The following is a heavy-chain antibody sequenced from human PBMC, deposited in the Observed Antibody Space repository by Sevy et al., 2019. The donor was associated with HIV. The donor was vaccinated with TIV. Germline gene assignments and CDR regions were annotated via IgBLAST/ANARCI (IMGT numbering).Heavy chain of an antibody. D-gene: IGHD2-21*01. Sequence: GGSLRLSCAASGFTFSSYAMNWVRQAPGKGLEWVSSINAISSNIYYADSVKGRFTISRDNAENSLYLQMNSLRAEDTAIYYCARGRGDPRGAFDIWGQGTMVTVSS. J-gene: IGHJ3*02. CDR3: ARGRGDPRGAFDI. V-gene: IGHV3-21*01. CDR1: GFTFSSYA. CDR2: INAISSNI.